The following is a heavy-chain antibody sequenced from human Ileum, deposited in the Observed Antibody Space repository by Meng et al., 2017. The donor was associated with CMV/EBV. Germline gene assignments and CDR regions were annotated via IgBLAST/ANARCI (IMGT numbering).Heavy chain of an antibody. J-gene: IGHJ3*02. CDR2: IKEDGSEQ. V-gene: IGHV3-7*01. D-gene: IGHD1-26*01. CDR3: ARIYGRFSSFDM. CDR1: GFTFRVYW. Sequence: GESLKISYAASGFTFRVYWMGWVRQAPGKGLEWVANIKEDGSEQYYGDSVKGRFFISRDNVKNLLYLQLNSLRGEDTAVFYCARIYGRFSSFDMWGQGTMVTVSS.